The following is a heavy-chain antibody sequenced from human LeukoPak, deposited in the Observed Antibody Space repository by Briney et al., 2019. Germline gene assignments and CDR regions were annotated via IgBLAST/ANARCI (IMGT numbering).Heavy chain of an antibody. CDR3: ARDWSWFGEISYYYGMDV. V-gene: IGHV1-69*04. J-gene: IGHJ6*02. CDR1: GYTFTSYA. Sequence: ASVKVSCKASGYTFTSYAMHWVRQAPGQGLEWMGRIIPIFGIANYAQKFQGRVTITADKSTSTAYMELSSLRSEDTAVYYCARDWSWFGEISYYYGMDVWGQGTTVTVSS. D-gene: IGHD3-10*01. CDR2: IIPIFGIA.